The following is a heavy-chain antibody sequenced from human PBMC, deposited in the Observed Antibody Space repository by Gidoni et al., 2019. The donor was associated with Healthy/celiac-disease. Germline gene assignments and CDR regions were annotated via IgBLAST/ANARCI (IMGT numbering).Heavy chain of an antibody. J-gene: IGHJ4*02. CDR2: ISAYNGNT. V-gene: IGHV1-18*01. D-gene: IGHD1-26*01. CDR3: ARDGKWELLSAPPQADY. Sequence: GQGLEWMGWISAYNGNTNYAQKLQGRVTMTTDTSTSTAYMELRSLRSDDTAVYYCARDGKWELLSAPPQADYWGQGTLVTVSS.